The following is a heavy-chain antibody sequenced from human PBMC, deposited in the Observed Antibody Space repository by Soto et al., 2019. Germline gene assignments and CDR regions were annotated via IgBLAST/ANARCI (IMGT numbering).Heavy chain of an antibody. D-gene: IGHD6-6*01. CDR1: GYTLTELS. V-gene: IGHV1-24*01. CDR3: ARGGVRQLVPNGYYYYYMDV. Sequence: GASVKVSCKVSGYTLTELSMHWVRQAPGKGLEWMGGFDPEDGETIYAQKFQGRVTMTEDTSTDTAYMELSSLRSEDTAVYYCARGGVRQLVPNGYYYYYMDVWGKGTTVTVSS. J-gene: IGHJ6*03. CDR2: FDPEDGET.